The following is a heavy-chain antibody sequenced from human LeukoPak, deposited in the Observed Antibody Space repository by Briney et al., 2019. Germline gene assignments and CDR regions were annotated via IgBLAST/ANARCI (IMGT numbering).Heavy chain of an antibody. CDR3: ASPGGMVRGDLDY. CDR1: GYSFTVYY. V-gene: IGHV1-2*02. D-gene: IGHD3-10*01. J-gene: IGHJ4*02. Sequence: ASVTVSCKSSGYSFTVYYLFWVRQAPGQGLEWMGWINPNSGGTNYAQKFQGRVTMTRDTSISTAYMELSRLTSDDTAVYYCASPGGMVRGDLDYWGQGTRVTVSS. CDR2: INPNSGGT.